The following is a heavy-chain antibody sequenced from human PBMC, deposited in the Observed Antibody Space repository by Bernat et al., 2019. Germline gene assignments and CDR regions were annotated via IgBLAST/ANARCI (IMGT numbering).Heavy chain of an antibody. D-gene: IGHD3-16*01. CDR2: ITHSVST. V-gene: IGHV4-34*01. CDR1: VGSFSVSY. J-gene: IGHJ4*02. CDR3: AKSRRGGVPPGYVF. Sequence: QVQLQQWGAGLLKPSETLSLTCAVYVGSFSVSYCSWLRQPPGKGLEWFGEITHSVSTNYNPSLKSRVTISVDTSKNQFSLRLSSVTAADTAVYYCAKSRRGGVPPGYVFWGQGTLVTVSS.